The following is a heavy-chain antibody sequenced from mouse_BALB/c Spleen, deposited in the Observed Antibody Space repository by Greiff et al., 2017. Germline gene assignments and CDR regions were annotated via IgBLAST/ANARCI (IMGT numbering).Heavy chain of an antibody. D-gene: IGHD1-1*01. V-gene: IGHV1-69*02. CDR1: GYTFTSYW. CDR3: ARERGHYYGSSYTWFAY. Sequence: QVQLQQPGAELVKPGAPVKLSCKASGYTFTSYWMNWVKQRPGRGLEWIGRIDPSDSETHYNQKFKDKATLTVDKSSSTAYIQLSSLTSEDSAVYYCARERGHYYGSSYTWFAYWGQGTLVTVSA. J-gene: IGHJ3*01. CDR2: IDPSDSET.